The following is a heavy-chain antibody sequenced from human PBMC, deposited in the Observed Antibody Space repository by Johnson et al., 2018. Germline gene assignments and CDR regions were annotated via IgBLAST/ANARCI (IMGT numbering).Heavy chain of an antibody. CDR1: GFTFSNYA. V-gene: IGHV3-23*04. D-gene: IGHD3-16*01. CDR2: IKENGGVK. CDR3: AKGMGVGGTAMDV. Sequence: VQLVESGGGLVQXGGSLRLSCVASGFTFSNYAMAWVRQAPGKGLVFVSSIKENGGVKDYPDSVKGRFTVSRENSKNMLYLEMNSRRADDTAIYYCAKGMGVGGTAMDVWGQGTTVTVSS. J-gene: IGHJ6*02.